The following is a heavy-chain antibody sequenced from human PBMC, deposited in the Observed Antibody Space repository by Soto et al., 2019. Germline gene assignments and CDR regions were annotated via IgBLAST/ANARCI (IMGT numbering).Heavy chain of an antibody. Sequence: QVQLQESGPGLVKPSQTLSLTCTVSGGSISSGDYFWTWIRQPPGKGLEWIGHIYYSGSAYYNPSLKRRVTMSVDTSKNQFSLILSSVTAADTAVYYCVRDGVAVAGTVYFGMDVWGQGTTVTVSS. CDR2: IYYSGSA. D-gene: IGHD6-19*01. CDR3: VRDGVAVAGTVYFGMDV. J-gene: IGHJ6*02. CDR1: GGSISSGDYF. V-gene: IGHV4-30-4*01.